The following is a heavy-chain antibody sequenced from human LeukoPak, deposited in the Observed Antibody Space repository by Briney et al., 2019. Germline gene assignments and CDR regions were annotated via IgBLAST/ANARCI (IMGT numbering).Heavy chain of an antibody. Sequence: GGSLRLSCAASGFTFSSYSMNWVRQAPGKGLEWVSSISSSSSYIYYADSVKGRFTISRDNAKNSLYLQMNSLRAEDTAVYYCAKDPRGYDMGYFDYWGQGTLVTVSS. CDR2: ISSSSSYI. J-gene: IGHJ4*02. CDR3: AKDPRGYDMGYFDY. CDR1: GFTFSSYS. V-gene: IGHV3-21*01. D-gene: IGHD3-9*01.